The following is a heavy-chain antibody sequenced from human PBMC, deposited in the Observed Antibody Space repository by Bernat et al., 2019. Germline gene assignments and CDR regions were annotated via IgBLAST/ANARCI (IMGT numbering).Heavy chain of an antibody. Sequence: EVQLLESGGGLVQPGGSLRLSCAASGFTLSSYVMSWVRQAPGKGLEWVSVISGTGGSTYYAASVKGRFAISRDNSKNTLYLQMNSLRAEDTAVYYCANDWYRGYSDYWVQGPLATLSS. CDR1: GFTLSSYV. J-gene: IGHJ4*02. CDR3: ANDWYRGYSDY. CDR2: ISGTGGST. V-gene: IGHV3-23*01. D-gene: IGHD1-26*01.